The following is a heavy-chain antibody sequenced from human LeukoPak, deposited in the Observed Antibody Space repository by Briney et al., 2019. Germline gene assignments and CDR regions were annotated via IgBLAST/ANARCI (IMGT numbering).Heavy chain of an antibody. CDR1: GYTFTNYG. CDR2: ISAYNGNT. Sequence: ASVKVSCKASGYTFTNYGISWVRQAPGQGLEWVGWISAYNGNTNYAQKLQGRVTMTTETSTSTAYMELRSLRSDDTAVYYCAGDHISSSGVFKHGGQGTLVTVSS. V-gene: IGHV1-18*01. J-gene: IGHJ1*01. D-gene: IGHD6-13*01. CDR3: AGDHISSSGVFKH.